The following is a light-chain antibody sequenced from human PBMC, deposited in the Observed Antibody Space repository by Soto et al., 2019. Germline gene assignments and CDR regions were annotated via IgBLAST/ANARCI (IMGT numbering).Light chain of an antibody. CDR1: RGISSW. V-gene: IGKV1-12*01. CDR3: QQYYSYPPIT. Sequence: DIQMTQSPSSVSASVGDRVTITCRASRGISSWLAWYQQKPGKAPKLLIYAASTLQSGVPSRFSGSGSGTDFTLTISCLQSEDFATYYCQQYYSYPPITFGQGTRLEI. CDR2: AAS. J-gene: IGKJ5*01.